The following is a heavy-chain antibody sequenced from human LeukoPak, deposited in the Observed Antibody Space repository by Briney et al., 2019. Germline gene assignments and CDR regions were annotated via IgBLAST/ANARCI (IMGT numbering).Heavy chain of an antibody. V-gene: IGHV3-23*01. Sequence: PGGSLRLSCAASGFTFNNFAMSWVRQAPGKGLECVSIITGAGDGTYYTDSVKGRFTISRDNSKNTLYLQMNSLRAEDTALYYCAKGSLTYCSGHLCYPFDSWGQGALDTVSS. J-gene: IGHJ4*02. CDR2: ITGAGDGT. D-gene: IGHD2-15*01. CDR3: AKGSLTYCSGHLCYPFDS. CDR1: GFTFNNFA.